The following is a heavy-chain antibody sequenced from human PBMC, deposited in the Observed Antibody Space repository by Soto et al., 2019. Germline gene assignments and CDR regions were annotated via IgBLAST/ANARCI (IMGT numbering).Heavy chain of an antibody. CDR1: GFTFSSYA. CDR3: ARARGYCTNGVCYKVGMDV. CDR2: ISYDGSNK. D-gene: IGHD2-8*01. V-gene: IGHV3-30-3*01. Sequence: GGSLRLSCAASGFTFSSYAMHWVRQAPGKGLEWVAVISYDGSNKYYADSVKGRFTISRDNSKNTLYLQMNSLRAEDTAVYYCARARGYCTNGVCYKVGMDVWGQGTTVTVS. J-gene: IGHJ6*02.